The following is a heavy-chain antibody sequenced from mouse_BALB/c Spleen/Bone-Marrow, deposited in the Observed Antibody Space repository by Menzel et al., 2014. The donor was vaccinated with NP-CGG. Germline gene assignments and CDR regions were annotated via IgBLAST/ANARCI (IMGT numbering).Heavy chain of an antibody. CDR1: GLTFSSYY. D-gene: IGHD2-2*01. V-gene: IGHV5-6-2*01. J-gene: IGHJ4*01. CDR3: ARQDYGYDGGAMDY. CDR2: INRNGGSI. Sequence: EVHLVESGGGLVKLGGSLKLSCAASGLTFSSYYMSWVRQNPEKRLELVAAINRNGGSIYYPDTVQGRFTISRDNAKNTLYLQMSSLKSEDTALYYCARQDYGYDGGAMDYWGQGTSVTVSS.